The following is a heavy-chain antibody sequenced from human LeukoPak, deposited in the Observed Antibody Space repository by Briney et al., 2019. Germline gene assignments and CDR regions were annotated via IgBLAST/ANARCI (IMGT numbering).Heavy chain of an antibody. V-gene: IGHV4-34*01. CDR2: IYYSGST. CDR1: GGSFSGYY. J-gene: IGHJ4*02. D-gene: IGHD3-10*01. Sequence: SETLSLTCAVYGGSFSGYYWSWIRQPPGKGLEWIGSIYYSGSTYYNPSLKSRVTISVDTSKNQFSLKLSSVTAADTAVYYCARHYPITMVRGGRFDYWGQGTLVTVSS. CDR3: ARHYPITMVRGGRFDY.